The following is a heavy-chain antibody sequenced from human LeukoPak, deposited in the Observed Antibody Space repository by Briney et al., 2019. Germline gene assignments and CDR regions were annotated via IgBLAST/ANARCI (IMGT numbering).Heavy chain of an antibody. J-gene: IGHJ5*02. D-gene: IGHD3-22*01. V-gene: IGHV3-74*01. CDR2: IKGDGSET. Sequence: GGSLRLFCAASGFTFSDYWMHWVRQVPGKGLVWVSRIKGDGSETNYADSVEGRFTISRDNAKNTLFLQMNSLRVEDTAVYYCVRGQIGVSVIVHWGQGTLVTVSS. CDR1: GFTFSDYW. CDR3: VRGQIGVSVIVH.